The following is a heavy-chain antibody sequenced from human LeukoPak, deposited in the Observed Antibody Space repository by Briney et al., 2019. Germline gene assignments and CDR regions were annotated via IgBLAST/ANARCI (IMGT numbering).Heavy chain of an antibody. CDR3: ARSVGGYDPSDY. V-gene: IGHV4-59*01. CDR1: GGSISSYY. D-gene: IGHD5-12*01. CDR2: IYYSGST. Sequence: PSETLSLTCTVSGGSISSYYWSWIRQPPGKGQEWIGYIYYSGSTNYNPSLKSRVTISVDTSKNQFSLKLSSVTAADTAVYYCARSVGGYDPSDYWGQGTLVTVSS. J-gene: IGHJ4*02.